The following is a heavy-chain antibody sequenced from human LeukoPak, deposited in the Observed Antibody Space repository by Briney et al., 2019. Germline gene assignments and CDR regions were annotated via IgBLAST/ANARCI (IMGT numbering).Heavy chain of an antibody. V-gene: IGHV3-11*03. Sequence: PGGSLRLSCAASGFTFSDYYMSWIRQPPGKGLEWVSYISGSTTYTNYADSVRGRFTISRDNSKNSLYLQMNSLRAEDTAVYYCAKCSGGNCYHSDDHWGQGTLVTVSP. CDR2: ISGSTTYT. CDR3: AKCSGGNCYHSDDH. D-gene: IGHD2-15*01. J-gene: IGHJ5*02. CDR1: GFTFSDYY.